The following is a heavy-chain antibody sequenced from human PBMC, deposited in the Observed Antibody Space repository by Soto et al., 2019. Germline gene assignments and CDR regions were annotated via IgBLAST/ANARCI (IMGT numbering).Heavy chain of an antibody. CDR3: ARDGISGGDAFDI. CDR2: MNYRGIT. D-gene: IGHD1-20*01. Sequence: QVQLQESGPGLLKPSQTLSLTCTVSGGSIRSDGYYWTWIRQRPGKVLEWLGYMNYRGITYYNPSLKSRLTISEDTSKNHFSLTLSSVTAADTAVYYCARDGISGGDAFDIWGQGTMVVVSS. J-gene: IGHJ3*02. CDR1: GGSIRSDGYY. V-gene: IGHV4-31*03.